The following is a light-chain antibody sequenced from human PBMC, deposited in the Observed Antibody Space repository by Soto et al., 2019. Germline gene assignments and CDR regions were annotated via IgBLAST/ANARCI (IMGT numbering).Light chain of an antibody. V-gene: IGKV3-11*01. Sequence: EIVLTQSPATLSVSPGERATLSCRASQSVSTFLAWYQQKPGQAPRLLIYDASNRATGIPARFSGTGSGTDLTLTISSLEPDDFAVYYCQQRSSWPLTFGGGTKVEIK. CDR1: QSVSTF. CDR3: QQRSSWPLT. J-gene: IGKJ4*01. CDR2: DAS.